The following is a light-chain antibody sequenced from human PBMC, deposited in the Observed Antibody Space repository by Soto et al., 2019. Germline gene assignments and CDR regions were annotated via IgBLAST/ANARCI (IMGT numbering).Light chain of an antibody. J-gene: IGKJ1*01. CDR3: HQYYNRPPWT. CDR2: ATS. CDR1: RSVDTD. V-gene: IGKV3-15*01. Sequence: EILITQSPATLSVSPGDSSTLSCRASRSVDTDLAWYQQKPGQAPRLLVFATSARAPGVPDRFRGSRSGTDFTLTISSLQPEDSATYYCHQYYNRPPWTFGQGSKV.